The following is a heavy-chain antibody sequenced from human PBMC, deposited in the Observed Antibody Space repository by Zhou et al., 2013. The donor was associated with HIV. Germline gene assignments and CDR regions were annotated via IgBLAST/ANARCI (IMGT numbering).Heavy chain of an antibody. J-gene: IGHJ6*02. V-gene: IGHV1-8*01. CDR2: MNPNSGNT. CDR1: GYTFTSYD. Sequence: QVQLVQSGAEVRKPGASVKIACKASGYTFTSYDINWVRQATGQGLEWMGWMNPNSGNTGYAQKFQGRVTMTRNTSISTTYMELSSLRSEDTAVYYCARAYSSRWNDYYYYYGMDVWGQGTTVTVSS. CDR3: ARAYSSRWNDYYYYYGMDV. D-gene: IGHD6-13*01.